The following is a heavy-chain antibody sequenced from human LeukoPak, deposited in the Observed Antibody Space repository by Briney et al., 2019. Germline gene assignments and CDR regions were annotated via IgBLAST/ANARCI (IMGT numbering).Heavy chain of an antibody. D-gene: IGHD4-11*01. V-gene: IGHV1-46*01. CDR3: ARAASGLTRLHPGFYFDY. CDR2: INPSGGST. CDR1: GYTFTSYY. J-gene: IGHJ4*02. Sequence: GASVKVSCKASGYTFTSYYMHWARQAPGQGLEWMGIINPSGGSTSYAQKFQGRVTMTRDTSTSTVYMELSSLRSEDTAVYYCARAASGLTRLHPGFYFDYWGQGTLVTVSS.